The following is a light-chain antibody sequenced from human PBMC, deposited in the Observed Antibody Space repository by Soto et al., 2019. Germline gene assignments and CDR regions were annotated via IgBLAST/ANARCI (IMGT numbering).Light chain of an antibody. V-gene: IGKV3-15*01. CDR1: QSVSSN. CDR3: QQYNNWPPWT. Sequence: TQSPDTLSLSPGESVTLSCRASQSVSSNLAWYQQKPGQAPRLLIYGASTRATGIPARFSGSGSGTEFTLTISSLQSEDFAVYYCQQYNNWPPWTFGQGTKVEIK. CDR2: GAS. J-gene: IGKJ1*01.